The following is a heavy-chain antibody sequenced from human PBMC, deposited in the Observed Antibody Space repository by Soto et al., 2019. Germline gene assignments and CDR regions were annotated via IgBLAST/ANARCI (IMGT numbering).Heavy chain of an antibody. V-gene: IGHV1-2*02. Sequence: ASVKVSCKASGYTFTGHYIYWGGQAPGQGLEWMGWINPNSGGTNSAQKFQGRVTMTRDTSISKVYIELNRVTSDDMAGYYWPRAYGRRMEDFDSWGQGTVVTV. CDR3: PRAYGRRMEDFDS. CDR2: INPNSGGT. CDR1: GYTFTGHY. D-gene: IGHD2-21*01. J-gene: IGHJ3*02.